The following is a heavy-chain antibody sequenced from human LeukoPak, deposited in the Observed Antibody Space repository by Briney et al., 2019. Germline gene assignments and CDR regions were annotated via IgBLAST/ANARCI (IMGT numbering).Heavy chain of an antibody. CDR1: GFTFSNYA. Sequence: GGSLRLSCAASGFTFSNYAMYWVRQAPGKGLEWVALISYAGSNKYYADSVKGRFTISRDNSKNTLYLQMSSLRVEDTAVYYCARGPPSAYCGDDCYWYFDLWGRGTLVTVSS. D-gene: IGHD2-21*02. CDR2: ISYAGSNK. CDR3: ARGPPSAYCGDDCYWYFDL. J-gene: IGHJ2*01. V-gene: IGHV3-30-3*01.